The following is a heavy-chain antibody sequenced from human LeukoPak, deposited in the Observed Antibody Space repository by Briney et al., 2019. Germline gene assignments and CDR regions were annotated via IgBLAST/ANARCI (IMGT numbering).Heavy chain of an antibody. Sequence: PGGSLRLSCAASGFTFSSYSMNWVRQAPGKGLDWVSSISSSSYIYYADSVKGRFTISRDNAKNPLYLQMNSLRAEDTAVYYCARRLIGYCSGGSCSSFDYWGQGTLVTVSS. CDR2: ISSSSYI. J-gene: IGHJ4*02. D-gene: IGHD2-15*01. CDR3: ARRLIGYCSGGSCSSFDY. V-gene: IGHV3-21*01. CDR1: GFTFSSYS.